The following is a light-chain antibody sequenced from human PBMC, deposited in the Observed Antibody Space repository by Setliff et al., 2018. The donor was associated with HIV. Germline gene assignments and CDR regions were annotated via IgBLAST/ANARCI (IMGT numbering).Light chain of an antibody. CDR1: SSDVGSYNL. Sequence: QSVLTQPASVSGSPGQSITLSCTGTSSDVGSYNLVSWYQHHPGKAPKLMIYEVSKRPSGVSNRFSGSKSGNTASLTISGLQAEDEADYYCCSYAGSSTNVFGTGTKVTVL. J-gene: IGLJ1*01. CDR3: CSYAGSSTNV. V-gene: IGLV2-23*02. CDR2: EVS.